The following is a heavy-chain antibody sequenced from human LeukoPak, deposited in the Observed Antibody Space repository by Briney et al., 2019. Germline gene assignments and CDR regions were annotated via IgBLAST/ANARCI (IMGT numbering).Heavy chain of an antibody. V-gene: IGHV3-30*02. CDR2: IQSDGSDK. Sequence: TGGSLRLSCAASGFTFNSFAMHWVRQAPGKGLEHLAFIQSDGSDKYYADSVKGRFTIARDNSKNTLYLQMNGLRGDDTAVYYCVKDLPVLHSWGQGTLVTVSS. CDR1: GFTFNSFA. J-gene: IGHJ4*02. CDR3: VKDLPVLHS. D-gene: IGHD2-8*01.